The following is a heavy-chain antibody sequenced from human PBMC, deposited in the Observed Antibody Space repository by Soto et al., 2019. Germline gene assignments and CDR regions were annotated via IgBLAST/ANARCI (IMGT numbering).Heavy chain of an antibody. V-gene: IGHV3-23*01. Sequence: EVQLLESGGGLVQPGGSLRLSCAASGFTFSSYAMSWVLQAPGKGLEWVSVISGSGGSTFYADSVKGRFTMSRDNSNNTLYLQMNSLRAEDTALYYCAKDTTSGGNFDYWGQGTLVTVSS. J-gene: IGHJ4*02. CDR1: GFTFSSYA. D-gene: IGHD2-15*01. CDR2: ISGSGGST. CDR3: AKDTTSGGNFDY.